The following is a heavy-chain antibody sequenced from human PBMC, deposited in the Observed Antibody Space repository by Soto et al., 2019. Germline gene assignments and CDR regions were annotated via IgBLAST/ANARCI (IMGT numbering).Heavy chain of an antibody. V-gene: IGHV4-34*01. J-gene: IGHJ4*02. CDR1: AESFSGYS. CDR2: IDHSGST. D-gene: IGHD3-16*01. Sequence: SETLSLTCAVFAESFSGYSWSWVRQPPGKGLEWIGEIDHSGSTNYNPSLESRITISVDTSKNQFSLKLRLVTAADTAMYYCARSPTHFNYVWGNSTYWGQGTLVTVSP. CDR3: ARSPTHFNYVWGNSTY.